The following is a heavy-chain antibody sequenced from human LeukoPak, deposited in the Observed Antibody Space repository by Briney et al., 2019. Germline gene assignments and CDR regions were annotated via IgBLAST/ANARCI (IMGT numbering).Heavy chain of an antibody. CDR2: IYHSGST. Sequence: SETLSLTCAVSGGSISSSNWWSWVRQPPGKGLEWIGEIYHSGSTNYNPSLKSRVTISVDKSKNQFSLKLSSVTAADTAVYYCARVDFPDPLYYDSSGPMEGYFQHWGQGTLVTVSS. D-gene: IGHD3-22*01. CDR3: ARVDFPDPLYYDSSGPMEGYFQH. CDR1: GGSISSSNW. J-gene: IGHJ1*01. V-gene: IGHV4-4*02.